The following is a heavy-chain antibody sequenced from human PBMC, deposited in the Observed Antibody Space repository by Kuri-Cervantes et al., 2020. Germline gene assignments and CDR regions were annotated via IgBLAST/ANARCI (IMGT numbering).Heavy chain of an antibody. Sequence: LSLTCAASGFTFSSYWMSWVRQAPGKGLEWVANIKQDGSEKYYLDSVKGRFTISRDNAKNSLYLQMNSLRAEDTAVYYCARDVKDSSSWYGYYYYGMDVWGQGTTVTVSS. D-gene: IGHD6-13*01. J-gene: IGHJ6*02. CDR2: IKQDGSEK. CDR3: ARDVKDSSSWYGYYYYGMDV. CDR1: GFTFSSYW. V-gene: IGHV3-7*01.